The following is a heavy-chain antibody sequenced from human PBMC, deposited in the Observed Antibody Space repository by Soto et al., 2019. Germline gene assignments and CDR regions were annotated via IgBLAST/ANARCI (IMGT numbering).Heavy chain of an antibody. J-gene: IGHJ3*01. D-gene: IGHD2-15*01. V-gene: IGHV1-18*01. CDR3: AREGYCSSGSCALYSHEYFGMDV. CDR2: MSSYNKNT. CDR1: GYAFTRYG. Sequence: ASVKVSCKASGYAFTRYGISWVRQAPGKGLEWMGWMSSYNKNTNSAQKFQGRVTMTRDTFTNTAYMDLRSLTSDDTAVYYCAREGYCSSGSCALYSHEYFGMDVWGQGTMVTVSS.